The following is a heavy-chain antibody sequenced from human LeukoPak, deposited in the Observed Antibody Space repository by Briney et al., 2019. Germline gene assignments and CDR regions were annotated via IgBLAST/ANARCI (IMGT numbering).Heavy chain of an antibody. J-gene: IGHJ4*02. CDR1: GFSFSGYS. Sequence: GRSLRLSCAASGFSFSGYSMTWVRQAPGKGLEWVSYISSSGTTIYYAGSVKGRFTISRDNGKNSLYLQMNSLRDEDTAVYYCSRESRYSSDYWGQGTLVTVS. CDR2: ISSSGTTI. V-gene: IGHV3-48*02. D-gene: IGHD6-13*01. CDR3: SRESRYSSDY.